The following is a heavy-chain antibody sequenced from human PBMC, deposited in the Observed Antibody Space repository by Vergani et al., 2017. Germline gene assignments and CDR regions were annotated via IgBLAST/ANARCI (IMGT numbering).Heavy chain of an antibody. CDR3: ARDPRGYGGDPEDYYYGMDV. D-gene: IGHD2-21*02. Sequence: QVQLVQSGAEVKKPGSSVKVSCKASGGTFSSYAISWVRQAPGQGLEWMGGIIPIFGTANYAQKFRGRVTITADKSTGTAYMELSSLKSQDTAVYYCARDPRGYGGDPEDYYYGMDVWGQGTTVTVSS. CDR2: IIPIFGTA. V-gene: IGHV1-69*14. CDR1: GGTFSSYA. J-gene: IGHJ6*02.